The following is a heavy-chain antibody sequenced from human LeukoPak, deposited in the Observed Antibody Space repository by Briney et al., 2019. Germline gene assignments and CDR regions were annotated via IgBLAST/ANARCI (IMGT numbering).Heavy chain of an antibody. CDR3: ARFTPQGYGWGGYNRFDP. CDR1: GGSISSYY. CDR2: IYYSGST. D-gene: IGHD3-16*01. Sequence: SETLSLTCTVSGGSISSYYWNWIRPPPGKGLEWIGYIYYSGSTNYNPSLKSRVTISLDTSKNQFSLNLTSVTAADTAVYYCARFTPQGYGWGGYNRFDPWGQGTLVTVSS. V-gene: IGHV4-59*01. J-gene: IGHJ5*02.